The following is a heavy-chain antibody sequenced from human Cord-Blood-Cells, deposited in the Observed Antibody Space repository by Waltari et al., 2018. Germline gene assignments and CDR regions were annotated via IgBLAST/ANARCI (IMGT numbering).Heavy chain of an antibody. CDR3: ASTAVGGDI. V-gene: IGHV4-34*01. D-gene: IGHD3-16*01. Sequence: QVQLQQWGAGLLKPSETLSLTCAVYGGSFSGYYWSWIRQPPGKGLEWIGEINHSGSTNYNPSLKSRVTISVDTAKNPFSLKLSSVTAADTAVYYCASTAVGGDIWGQGTMVTVSS. J-gene: IGHJ3*02. CDR2: INHSGST. CDR1: GGSFSGYY.